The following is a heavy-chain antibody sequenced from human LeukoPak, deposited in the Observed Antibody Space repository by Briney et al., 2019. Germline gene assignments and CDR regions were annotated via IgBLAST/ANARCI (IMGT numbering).Heavy chain of an antibody. Sequence: GGSLRLSCAASGFTFGDTWMNWVRQVPGQGLEWVANIKQDGSEKFYVASVKGRFTISRDNGKSSLYLQMNSLRAEDTALYYCATSYDMGWLIGYWGQGTLVTVS. V-gene: IGHV3-7*03. CDR3: ATSYDMGWLIGY. CDR1: GFTFGDTW. D-gene: IGHD3/OR15-3a*01. J-gene: IGHJ4*02. CDR2: IKQDGSEK.